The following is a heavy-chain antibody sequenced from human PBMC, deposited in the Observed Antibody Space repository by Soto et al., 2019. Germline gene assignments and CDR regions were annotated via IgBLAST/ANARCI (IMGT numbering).Heavy chain of an antibody. CDR1: GGSVSSGSYY. CDR2: IYYSGST. Sequence: SETLSLTCTVSGGSVSSGSYYWSWIRQPPGKGLEWIGYIYYSGSTNYNPSLKSRVTISVDTSKNQFSLKLSSVTAADTAVYYCARDSSITIFGVVIVHYYGMDVWGQGTMVTVSS. V-gene: IGHV4-61*01. J-gene: IGHJ6*02. D-gene: IGHD3-3*01. CDR3: ARDSSITIFGVVIVHYYGMDV.